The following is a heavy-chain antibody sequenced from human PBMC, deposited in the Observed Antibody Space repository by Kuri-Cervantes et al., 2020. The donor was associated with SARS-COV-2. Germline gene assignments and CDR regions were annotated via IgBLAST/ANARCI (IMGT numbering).Heavy chain of an antibody. CDR3: AKDPTYYDFWSGPITFYWYFDL. J-gene: IGHJ2*01. Sequence: ETLSLTCAASGFTFSSYAMSWVRQAPGKGLEWVSAISGSGGSTYYADSVKGRFTIFRDNSKNTLYLQMNSLRAEDTAVYYCAKDPTYYDFWSGPITFYWYFDLWGRGTLVTVSS. CDR1: GFTFSSYA. V-gene: IGHV3-23*01. D-gene: IGHD3-3*01. CDR2: ISGSGGST.